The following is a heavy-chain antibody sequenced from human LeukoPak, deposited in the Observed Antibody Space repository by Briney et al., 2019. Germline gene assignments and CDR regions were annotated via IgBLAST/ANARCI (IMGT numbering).Heavy chain of an antibody. D-gene: IGHD3-10*01. CDR3: ARGEFVGYYFDY. CDR1: GGSISSYY. Sequence: SETPSLTCTVSGGSISSYYWSWIRQPPGKGLEWIGYIYHSGSTNYNPSLKSRVTISVDTSKNQFSLKLSSVTAADTAVYYCARGEFVGYYFDYWGQGTLVTVSS. J-gene: IGHJ4*02. V-gene: IGHV4-59*01. CDR2: IYHSGST.